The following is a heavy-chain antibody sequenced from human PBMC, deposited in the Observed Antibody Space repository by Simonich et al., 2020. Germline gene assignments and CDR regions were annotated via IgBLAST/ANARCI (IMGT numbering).Heavy chain of an antibody. D-gene: IGHD6-6*01. Sequence: VQLVESGGGLVQPGGSLRLSCAASGFTFSSYCMSWVRQAPGEGLEGVDNIKQDGSEKYYVDSVKGRFTISRDNAKNSLYLQMNSLRAEDTAVYYCAREYSSSSDPYWYFDLWGRGTLVTVSS. CDR3: AREYSSSSDPYWYFDL. CDR1: GFTFSSYC. J-gene: IGHJ2*01. CDR2: IKQDGSEK. V-gene: IGHV3-7*01.